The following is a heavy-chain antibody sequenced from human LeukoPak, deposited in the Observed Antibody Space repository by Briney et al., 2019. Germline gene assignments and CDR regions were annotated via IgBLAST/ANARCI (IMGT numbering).Heavy chain of an antibody. CDR3: ARFRPGVCSGGSCYSDYYYGMDV. D-gene: IGHD2-15*01. Sequence: GESLKISCKGSGYSFTCYWIGWVRQMPGKGLEWMGIIYPGDSDTRYSPSFQGQVTISADKSISTAYLQWSSLKASDTAMYYCARFRPGVCSGGSCYSDYYYGMDVWGQGTTVTVSS. V-gene: IGHV5-51*01. CDR2: IYPGDSDT. J-gene: IGHJ6*02. CDR1: GYSFTCYW.